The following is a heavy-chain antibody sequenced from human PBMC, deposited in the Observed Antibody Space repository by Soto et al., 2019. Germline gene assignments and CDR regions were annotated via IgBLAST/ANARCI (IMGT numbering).Heavy chain of an antibody. CDR3: ATGGGYCSGGSCGSDAFDI. CDR1: GFTFSSYS. V-gene: IGHV3-21*01. CDR2: ISSSSSYI. J-gene: IGHJ3*02. D-gene: IGHD2-15*01. Sequence: LRLSCAASGFTFSSYSMNWVRQAPGKGLEWVSSISSSSSYIYYADSVKGRFTISRDNAKNSLYLQMNSLRAEDTAVYYCATGGGYCSGGSCGSDAFDIWGQGTMVTVSS.